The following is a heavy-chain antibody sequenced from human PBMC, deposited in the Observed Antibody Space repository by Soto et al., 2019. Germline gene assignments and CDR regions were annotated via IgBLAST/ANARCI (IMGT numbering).Heavy chain of an antibody. CDR3: ARERSSMQTYYDFWSGYYSHGMDV. CDR1: GGSISSYY. CDR2: IYYSGST. J-gene: IGHJ6*02. V-gene: IGHV4-59*01. Sequence: SETLSLTCTVSGGSISSYYWSWIRQPPGKGLEWIGYIYYSGSTNYNPSLKSRVTISVDTSKNQFSLKLSSVTAADTAVYYCARERSSMQTYYDFWSGYYSHGMDVWGQGTTVTVSS. D-gene: IGHD3-3*01.